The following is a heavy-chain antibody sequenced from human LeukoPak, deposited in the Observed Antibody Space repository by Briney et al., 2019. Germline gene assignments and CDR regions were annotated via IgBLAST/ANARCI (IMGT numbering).Heavy chain of an antibody. CDR1: GFTFSSYS. D-gene: IGHD3-22*01. CDR2: ISSSSSTI. Sequence: GGSLRLSCAASGFTFSSYSMNWVRQATGKGPEWVSYISSSSSTIYYADPVKGRFTISRDNAKNSRYLQMNSLRAEDTAVYYCARGAYYYDSSGRIEYFQHWGQGTLVTVSS. CDR3: ARGAYYYDSSGRIEYFQH. J-gene: IGHJ1*01. V-gene: IGHV3-48*01.